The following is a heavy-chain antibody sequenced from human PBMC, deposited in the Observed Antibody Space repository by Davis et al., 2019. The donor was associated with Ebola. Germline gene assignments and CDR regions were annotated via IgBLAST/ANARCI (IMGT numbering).Heavy chain of an antibody. D-gene: IGHD3/OR15-3a*01. J-gene: IGHJ4*02. Sequence: PGGSLRLSCAASGFVFSDFSMNWVRQAPGKGLEWITYITKGSDAIHNAAPVKGRFTASRANPKNSVFLQMSSLRDEASAVYYCARDRFFAFDFWSQGVHVSVSS. V-gene: IGHV3-48*02. CDR1: GFVFSDFS. CDR2: ITKGSDAI. CDR3: ARDRFFAFDF.